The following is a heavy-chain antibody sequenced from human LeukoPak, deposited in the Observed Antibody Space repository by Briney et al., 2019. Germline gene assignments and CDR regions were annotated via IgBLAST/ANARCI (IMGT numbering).Heavy chain of an antibody. CDR1: GFTFSSYE. D-gene: IGHD6-19*01. Sequence: GGSLRLSCAASGFTFSSYEMNWVRQAPGKGLEWVSYISSSGSTIYYADSVKGRFTISRDNAKNSLYLQMNSLRAEDTAVYYCARGGIAVAGTGQDYYYCGMDVWGQGTTVTVSS. CDR2: ISSSGSTI. J-gene: IGHJ6*02. V-gene: IGHV3-48*03. CDR3: ARGGIAVAGTGQDYYYCGMDV.